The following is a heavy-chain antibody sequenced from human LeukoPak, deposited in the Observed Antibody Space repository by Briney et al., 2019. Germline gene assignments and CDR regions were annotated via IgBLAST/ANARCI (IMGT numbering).Heavy chain of an antibody. J-gene: IGHJ6*03. Sequence: ASMKVSCKASGGTFNNYAIIWVRQAPGEGPECLGGIIPLFGTTNCAQKFQGRLTITTDESASTAYMELSSLRSEDTAVYYCARGIGANTFSYYYYMDVWGKGTTVTVSS. D-gene: IGHD1-26*01. V-gene: IGHV1-69*05. CDR2: IIPLFGTT. CDR1: GGTFNNYA. CDR3: ARGIGANTFSYYYYMDV.